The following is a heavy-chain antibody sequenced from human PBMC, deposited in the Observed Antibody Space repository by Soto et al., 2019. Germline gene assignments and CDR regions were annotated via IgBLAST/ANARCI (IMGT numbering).Heavy chain of an antibody. CDR3: ARDLIRAYDFWSGYDQAPYYCGMDV. CDR2: IYYRGST. V-gene: IGHV4-31*01. CDR1: GGSISSGGYY. J-gene: IGHJ6*02. Sequence: SETLSLTCTVSGGSISSGGYYWSWIRQHPGKGLEWIGDIYYRGSTSYNRSHKTKVNISVEASKNQFSLNLTSVTTADTAVYYCARDLIRAYDFWSGYDQAPYYCGMDVWGQGTTVTVSS. D-gene: IGHD3-3*01.